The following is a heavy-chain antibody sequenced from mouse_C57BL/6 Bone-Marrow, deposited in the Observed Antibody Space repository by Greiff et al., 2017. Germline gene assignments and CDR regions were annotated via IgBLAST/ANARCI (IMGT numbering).Heavy chain of an antibody. V-gene: IGHV8-8*01. CDR3: TRIGLILWFAY. CDR1: GFSLSTSGMG. D-gene: IGHD1-1*01. Sequence: QVTLKECGPGILQPSQTLSLSCSFSGFSLSTSGMGVGWIRQPSGKGLVWLAHIWWDDDKYYNPALKSRLTISKDTANNQVFLKIANVDTADSATYYFTRIGLILWFAYWDQGTLVTVSA. J-gene: IGHJ3*01. CDR2: IWWDDDK.